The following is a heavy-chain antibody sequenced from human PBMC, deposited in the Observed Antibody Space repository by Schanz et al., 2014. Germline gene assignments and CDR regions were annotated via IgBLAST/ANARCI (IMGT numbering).Heavy chain of an antibody. V-gene: IGHV3-30*04. CDR3: ETQVRY. CDR2: ISYDGSKK. J-gene: IGHJ4*02. CDR1: GFPFSNYP. Sequence: QVQLVESGGGVVQPGRSLRLSCAASGFPFSNYPLHWVRQAPGKGLEWVALISYDGSKKYYADSVKGRFTISRDNSKNTLYLQMNSLRPEDTAVYYCETQVRYWGQGTLVTVSS.